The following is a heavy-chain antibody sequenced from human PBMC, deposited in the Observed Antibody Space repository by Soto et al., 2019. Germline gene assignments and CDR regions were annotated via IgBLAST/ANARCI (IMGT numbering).Heavy chain of an antibody. Sequence: WETVAVTCAVSGYSISSGYYWGWLRQPRGKGLECIGSIYHGGSTYYNASLNSRVTLSIDMTNNHVSLILNSVTAADTAVYYCARVGPWVSYYYYSSPYSFQKCFHPWGPGTLLTVST. CDR1: GYSISSGYY. V-gene: IGHV4-38-2*01. J-gene: IGHJ5*02. CDR3: ARVGPWVSYYYYSSPYSFQKCFHP. CDR2: IYHGGST. D-gene: IGHD3-22*01.